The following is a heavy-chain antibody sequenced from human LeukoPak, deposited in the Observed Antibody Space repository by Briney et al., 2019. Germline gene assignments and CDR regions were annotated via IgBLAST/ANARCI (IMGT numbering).Heavy chain of an antibody. Sequence: GGSLRLSCAASGFTFSSYGMHWVRQAPGRGLEGVAGIWYDGSNKYYADSVKGRFTISRDNSKNTLYLQMNSLRAEDTAVYYCARDGIVVVTYYSDYWGQGTLVTVSS. CDR1: GFTFSSYG. V-gene: IGHV3-33*01. CDR2: IWYDGSNK. D-gene: IGHD2-21*02. J-gene: IGHJ4*02. CDR3: ARDGIVVVTYYSDY.